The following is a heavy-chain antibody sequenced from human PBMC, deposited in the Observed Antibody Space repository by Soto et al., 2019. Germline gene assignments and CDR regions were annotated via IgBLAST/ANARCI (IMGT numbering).Heavy chain of an antibody. CDR1: GYTFTIYA. V-gene: IGHV1-3*01. Sequence: VQLVQSGAEVKKPGASVKVSCKASGYTFTIYAMHWVRQDPGPRLEWMGWINAGNGNTKYSQKYKCRVTITRDTSASTAYMELSIQRPEDTAVYYCARDLGYCISTSGSLYAFDIWGQGTMVTVSS. CDR2: INAGNGNT. D-gene: IGHD2-2*01. J-gene: IGHJ3*02. CDR3: ARDLGYCISTSGSLYAFDI.